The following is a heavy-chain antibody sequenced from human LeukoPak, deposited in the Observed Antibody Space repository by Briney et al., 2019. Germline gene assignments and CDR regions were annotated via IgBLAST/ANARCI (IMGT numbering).Heavy chain of an antibody. Sequence: PGGSLRPSCAASGFTFSSYAVSWVRQAPGKGLEWVSAISGSGGSTYYADSVKGRFTISRDNSKNTLYLQMNSLRAEDTAVYYCAKAQWPNPYYFDYWGQGTLVTVSS. CDR1: GFTFSSYA. J-gene: IGHJ4*02. V-gene: IGHV3-23*01. CDR2: ISGSGGST. CDR3: AKAQWPNPYYFDY. D-gene: IGHD6-19*01.